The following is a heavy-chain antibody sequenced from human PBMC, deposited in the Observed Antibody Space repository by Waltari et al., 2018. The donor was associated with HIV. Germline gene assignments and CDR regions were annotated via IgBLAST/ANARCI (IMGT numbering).Heavy chain of an antibody. CDR1: GYTFTNYD. J-gene: IGHJ5*02. D-gene: IGHD2-21*01. V-gene: IGHV1-8*01. Sequence: QVQLVQSGVEVKKPGASVKVSCKASGYTFTNYDINWVRQATGQGLEWMGWMNPNRGNTVYAQKFQGRITMTRNSGINTAYMELSNLKSEDTGVYYCARGGWDFVVHRFDPWGQGTLVTVSS. CDR3: ARGGWDFVVHRFDP. CDR2: MNPNRGNT.